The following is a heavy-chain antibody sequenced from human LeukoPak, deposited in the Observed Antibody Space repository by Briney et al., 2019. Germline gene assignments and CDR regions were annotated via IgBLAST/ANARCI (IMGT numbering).Heavy chain of an antibody. CDR3: ASPYGSGSLDY. CDR1: GFTFSSYE. Sequence: PGGSLRLSCAASGFTFSSYEMNWVRQAPGKGLEWVSYISSSGSTIYYADSVKGRFTISRDNAKNSLYLQMNSLGAEDTAVYYCASPYGSGSLDYWGQGTLVTVSS. J-gene: IGHJ4*02. V-gene: IGHV3-48*03. CDR2: ISSSGSTI. D-gene: IGHD3-10*01.